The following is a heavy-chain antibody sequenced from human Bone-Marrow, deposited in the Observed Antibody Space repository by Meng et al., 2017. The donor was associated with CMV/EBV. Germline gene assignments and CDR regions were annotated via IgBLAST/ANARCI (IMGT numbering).Heavy chain of an antibody. CDR2: ISSSGST. CDR3: ARSRSNLFDY. V-gene: IGHV4-30-4*01. J-gene: IGHJ4*02. Sequence: LRLSCTVSGGSISSDDYKWSWIRQPPGKGLEWLGYISSSGSTYYNPSLKSRLTISVDTSKSQFSLKLTSVTATDTAVYYCARSRSNLFDYWGQGSLVTVSS. D-gene: IGHD1-26*01. CDR1: GGSISSDDYK.